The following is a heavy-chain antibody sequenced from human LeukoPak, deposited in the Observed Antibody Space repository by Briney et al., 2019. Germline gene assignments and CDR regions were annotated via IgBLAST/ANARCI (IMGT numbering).Heavy chain of an antibody. Sequence: PSETLSLTCTVSGGSISSGSYYWSWIRQPAWKGLEWIGRIYTSGSTNYNPSLKSRVTISVDTSKNQFSLKLSSVTAADTAVYYCASFKDYYYMDVWGKGTTVTISS. J-gene: IGHJ6*03. CDR3: ASFKDYYYMDV. V-gene: IGHV4-61*02. CDR2: IYTSGST. CDR1: GGSISSGSYY.